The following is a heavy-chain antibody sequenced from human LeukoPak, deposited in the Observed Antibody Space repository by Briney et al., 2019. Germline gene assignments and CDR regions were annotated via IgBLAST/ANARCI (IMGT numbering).Heavy chain of an antibody. D-gene: IGHD3-22*01. V-gene: IGHV3-23*01. CDR3: AKEGPGNYDSSGYNFDY. CDR1: GFTFSSYA. Sequence: PGGSLRLSCAASGFTFSSYAMSWVRQAPGKGLEWVSAISGSGGSTYYADSVKGRFTISRDNSKNTLYLQMNSLRAEDTAVYYCAKEGPGNYDSSGYNFDYWGQGTLVTVSS. J-gene: IGHJ4*02. CDR2: ISGSGGST.